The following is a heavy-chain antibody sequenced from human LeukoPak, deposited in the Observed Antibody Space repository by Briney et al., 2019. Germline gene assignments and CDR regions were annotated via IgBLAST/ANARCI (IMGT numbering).Heavy chain of an antibody. Sequence: PGGSLRLSCAASGFTVSSNYMSWVRQAPGKGLEWVSVIYSGGSTYYADSVKGRFTISRDNSKNTLYLQMNSLRAEDTAVYFCARVLNDYHGMDVWGQGTTVTVSS. CDR3: ARVLNDYHGMDV. D-gene: IGHD2-15*01. CDR2: IYSGGST. V-gene: IGHV3-53*01. CDR1: GFTVSSNY. J-gene: IGHJ6*02.